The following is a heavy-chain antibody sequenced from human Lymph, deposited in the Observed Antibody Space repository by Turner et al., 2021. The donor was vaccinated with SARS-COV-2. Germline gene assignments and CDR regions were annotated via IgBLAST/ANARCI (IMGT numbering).Heavy chain of an antibody. J-gene: IGHJ3*02. V-gene: IGHV4-39*01. CDR3: ARQGLVIAPVGAFDI. CDR2: IHHGGST. D-gene: IGHD2-2*01. Sequence: QLQLQESGPGLVKPSETLSLTCTVSGGSINTHEFYWGWIRQPPGKGLEWIGGIHHGGSTYSNPSLKSRVTISVDTSKNHFSLKLSSVTASDTAVYYCARQGLVIAPVGAFDIWGQGTMVTVSS. CDR1: GGSINTHEFY.